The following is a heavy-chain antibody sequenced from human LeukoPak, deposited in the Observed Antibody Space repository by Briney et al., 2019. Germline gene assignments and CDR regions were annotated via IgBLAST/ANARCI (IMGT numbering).Heavy chain of an antibody. Sequence: SETLSLTCTVSGDSIGSSGYFWGWIRQPPGTGLEWIGEIYHSGSTNYNPSLKSRVTISVDKSKNQFSPKLSSVTAADTAVYYCARVEDYYDSSGYYYWGQGTLVTVSS. CDR1: GDSIGSSGYF. D-gene: IGHD3-22*01. J-gene: IGHJ4*02. CDR2: IYHSGST. V-gene: IGHV4-39*07. CDR3: ARVEDYYDSSGYYY.